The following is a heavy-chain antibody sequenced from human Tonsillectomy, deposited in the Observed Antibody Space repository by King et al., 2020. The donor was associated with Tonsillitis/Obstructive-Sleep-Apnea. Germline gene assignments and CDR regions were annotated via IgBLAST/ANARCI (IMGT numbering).Heavy chain of an antibody. D-gene: IGHD2-2*01. CDR3: ARGAIVSSTSCYFFVL. CDR2: TYYSGST. V-gene: IGHV4-31*03. Sequence: VQLQESGPGLVKPSQTLSLTCTVSGGSISSGGYYWSWIRQHPGKGLEWIGYTYYSGSTYYNPSLKSRVTISVDTSKNQFSLKLSSVTAADTAVYYCARGAIVSSTSCYFFVLWGRGTLVTVSS. CDR1: GGSISSGGYY. J-gene: IGHJ2*01.